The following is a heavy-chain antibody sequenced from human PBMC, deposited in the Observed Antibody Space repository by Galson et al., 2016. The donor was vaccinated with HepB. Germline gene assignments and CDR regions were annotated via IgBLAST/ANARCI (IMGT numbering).Heavy chain of an antibody. CDR2: IKQDGSEK. V-gene: IGHV3-7*01. Sequence: SLRLSCAASGFTFSSYSMSWVRQAPGKGLEWVANIKQDGSEKYYVDSVKSRFTISRDNAKNSLSLQMNSLRAEDTAVYYCARDGPYSSSVYNWFDPWGQGTLVTVSS. CDR3: ARDGPYSSSVYNWFDP. J-gene: IGHJ5*02. D-gene: IGHD6-13*01. CDR1: GFTFSSYS.